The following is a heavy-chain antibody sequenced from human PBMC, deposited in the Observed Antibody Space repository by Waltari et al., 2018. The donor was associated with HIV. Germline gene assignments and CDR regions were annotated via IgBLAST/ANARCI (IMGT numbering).Heavy chain of an antibody. V-gene: IGHV4-31*03. Sequence: QVQLQESGPGLVKPSQTLSLTCTVSGGSISSGGYYWSWIRQHPGQGLEWIGYTYYIARTYTNPSLKSRVTISVDTSKTQFSLKLSSVTAADTAVYYCARGHIVVVTAIGGMDVWGQGTTVTVSS. CDR3: ARGHIVVVTAIGGMDV. D-gene: IGHD2-21*02. CDR1: GGSISSGGYY. J-gene: IGHJ6*02. CDR2: TYYIART.